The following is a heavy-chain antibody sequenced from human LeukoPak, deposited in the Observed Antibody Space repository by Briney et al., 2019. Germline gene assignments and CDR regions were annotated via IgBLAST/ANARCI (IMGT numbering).Heavy chain of an antibody. Sequence: SETLSFTCTVSGDSISSHNYYWGWIRQPPGKGLEWIGSIYYSGNTYYNPSLKSRVTISVDTSKNHFSLKLSSVTAADTAVYYCARHWVSGDSYSLDCLDNWGQGTLVTVSS. CDR3: ARHWVSGDSYSLDCLDN. CDR1: GDSISSHNYY. CDR2: IYYSGNT. J-gene: IGHJ4*02. V-gene: IGHV4-39*01. D-gene: IGHD2-21*01.